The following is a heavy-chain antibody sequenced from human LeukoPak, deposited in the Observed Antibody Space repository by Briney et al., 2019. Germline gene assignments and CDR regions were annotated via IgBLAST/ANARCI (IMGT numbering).Heavy chain of an antibody. Sequence: PSETLSLTCAVSGYSISSGYYWGWIRQPPGKGLGWIGSIYHSGNTYYNPSLKSRVTISVDASKNQFSLKLSSVTAADTAVYYCARTLSSWGQGTLVTVSS. V-gene: IGHV4-38-2*01. D-gene: IGHD3-16*01. CDR1: GYSISSGYY. CDR2: IYHSGNT. J-gene: IGHJ5*02. CDR3: ARTLSS.